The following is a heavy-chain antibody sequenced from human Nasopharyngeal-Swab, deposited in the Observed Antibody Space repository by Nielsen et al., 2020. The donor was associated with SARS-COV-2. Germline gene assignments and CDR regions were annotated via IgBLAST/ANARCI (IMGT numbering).Heavy chain of an antibody. CDR2: IKSKTDGGTT. J-gene: IGHJ6*02. V-gene: IGHV3-15*01. D-gene: IGHD3-10*01. CDR3: TTTRPFEVLRWFGGMDV. CDR1: GFTFRNAW. Sequence: GGSLRLSWAASGFTFRNAWTSWDRQAPGKGLEGDGRIKSKTDGGTTDYAAPVKGRFTISRDDSKNTLYLQMNSLKTEDTAVYYCTTTRPFEVLRWFGGMDVWGQGTTVTVSS.